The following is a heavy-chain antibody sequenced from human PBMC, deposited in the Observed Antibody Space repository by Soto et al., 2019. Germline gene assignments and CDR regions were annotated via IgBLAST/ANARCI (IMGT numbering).Heavy chain of an antibody. CDR1: GVTFSSYA. CDR3: ARDRRYSSSWYEGNWFDP. J-gene: IGHJ5*02. V-gene: IGHV1-69*06. CDR2: IIPIFGTA. D-gene: IGHD6-13*01. Sequence: GASVKVSCKASGVTFSSYAISWVRQAPGQGLEWMGGIIPIFGTANYAQKFQGRVTITADKSTSTAYMELSSLRSEDTAVYYCARDRRYSSSWYEGNWFDPWGQGTLVTVSS.